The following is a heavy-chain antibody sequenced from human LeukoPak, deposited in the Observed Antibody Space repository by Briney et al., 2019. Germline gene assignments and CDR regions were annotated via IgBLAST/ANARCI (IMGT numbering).Heavy chain of an antibody. CDR1: GGSFSGYY. J-gene: IGHJ6*02. CDR3: ARGGDGDPYYYSDYGMDV. D-gene: IGHD4-17*01. V-gene: IGHV4-34*01. CDR2: INHRGST. Sequence: SETQSLTCAVSGGSFSGYYGSWIRQPPGKGLEWTGEINHRGSTTSNPSLKSRVTISVDTSKNHFSLKLTSVTAADTAVYYCARGGDGDPYYYSDYGMDVWGRGTTVTVSS.